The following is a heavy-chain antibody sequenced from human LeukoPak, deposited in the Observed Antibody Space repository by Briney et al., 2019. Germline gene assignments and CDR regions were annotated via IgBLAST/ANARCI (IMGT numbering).Heavy chain of an antibody. CDR3: ASLFDSSGYYQSHAFDI. Sequence: SETLSLTCAVYGGSFSGYYWSWIRQPPGKGLEWIGGINHSGSTNYNPSLKSRVTISVDTSKNQFSLKLSSVTAADTAVYYCASLFDSSGYYQSHAFDIWGQGTMVTVSS. J-gene: IGHJ3*02. V-gene: IGHV4-34*01. D-gene: IGHD3-22*01. CDR2: INHSGST. CDR1: GGSFSGYY.